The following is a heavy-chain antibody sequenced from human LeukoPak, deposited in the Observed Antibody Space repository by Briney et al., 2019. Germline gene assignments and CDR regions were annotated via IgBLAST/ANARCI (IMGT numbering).Heavy chain of an antibody. CDR2: MNPNSGNT. J-gene: IGHJ6*03. CDR3: ARGRKSIAVAGNYYYYMDV. Sequence: ASVKVSYKASGYTFTSYDINWVRQATGQGLEWMGWMNPNSGNTGYAQKFQGRVTITRNTSISTAYMELSSLRSEDTAVYYCARGRKSIAVAGNYYYYMDVWGKGTTVTVSS. D-gene: IGHD6-19*01. CDR1: GYTFTSYD. V-gene: IGHV1-8*03.